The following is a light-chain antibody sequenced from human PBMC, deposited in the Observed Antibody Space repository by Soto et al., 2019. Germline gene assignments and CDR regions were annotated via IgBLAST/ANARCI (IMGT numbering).Light chain of an antibody. CDR3: QRTYTTPEIT. V-gene: IGKV1-39*01. Sequence: DIQMTQAPSSLSASVGDRATTTCRASQSISIYLNWYRLNPGKAPNLLMYGASYLKSGVPTSFSGSGSGTDFTLTIRSLQPEAFAIYYCQRTYTTPEITFGQGTRLEI. J-gene: IGKJ5*01. CDR1: QSISIY. CDR2: GAS.